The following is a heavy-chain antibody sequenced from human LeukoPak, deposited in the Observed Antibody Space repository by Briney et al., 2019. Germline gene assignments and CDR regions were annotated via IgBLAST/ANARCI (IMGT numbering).Heavy chain of an antibody. CDR1: GDSITRSSDY. Sequence: SETLSLTCTVSGDSITRSSDYWGWIRQPPGKGPEWIGSVYYIGSTFYNPSLKSRLTISIDTSKNQFSLKLRSVTAADTAVYYCARFSSWLTYWGQGTLVTVSS. D-gene: IGHD6-13*01. J-gene: IGHJ4*02. CDR3: ARFSSWLTY. V-gene: IGHV4-39*07. CDR2: VYYIGST.